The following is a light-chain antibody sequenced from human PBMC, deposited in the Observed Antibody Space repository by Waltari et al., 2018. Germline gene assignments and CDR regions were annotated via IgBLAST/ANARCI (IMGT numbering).Light chain of an antibody. V-gene: IGLV3-25*03. J-gene: IGLJ2*01. Sequence: SYELTQPPSVSVSPGQTARIPCPGDALPKQYASWYQQKPGQAPGLVIFKDNKRPSGIPERFSGSSSGTTVTLTISGVQAEDEADYFCQSTDFIDTPFVIFGGGTKLTVL. CDR2: KDN. CDR1: ALPKQY. CDR3: QSTDFIDTPFVI.